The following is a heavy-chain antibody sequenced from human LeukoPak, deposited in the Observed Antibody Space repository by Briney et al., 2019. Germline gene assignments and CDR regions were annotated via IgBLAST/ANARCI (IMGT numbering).Heavy chain of an antibody. V-gene: IGHV3-7*03. J-gene: IGHJ4*02. CDR2: IRLDGSQK. CDR3: ARDHDYAFDY. Sequence: GGSLRLSCAASGFTFSSYWMSWVRQAPGKGLEWVANIRLDGSQKNYVDSVKGRFTISRDNAKNSLYLQMNSLRDEDTAVYYCARDHDYAFDYWGQGTLVTVSS. CDR1: GFTFSSYW. D-gene: IGHD4-17*01.